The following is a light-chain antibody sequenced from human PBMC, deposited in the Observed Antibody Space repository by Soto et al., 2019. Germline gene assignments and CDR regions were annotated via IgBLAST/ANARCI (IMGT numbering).Light chain of an antibody. CDR2: GAS. CDR1: QSVSSR. V-gene: IGKV3-15*01. J-gene: IGKJ1*01. Sequence: DTVMTQSPATLSVSPGERATLSCRASQSVSSRLAWYQQKPGQAPRLLIYGASTRATGIPARFTGSGSGTEFTLTISSLQPEDFAFYYCHQYNDWPRTFGQGTKGDIK. CDR3: HQYNDWPRT.